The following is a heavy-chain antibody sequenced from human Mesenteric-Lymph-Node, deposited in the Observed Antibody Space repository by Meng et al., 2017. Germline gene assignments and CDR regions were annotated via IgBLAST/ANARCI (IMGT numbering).Heavy chain of an antibody. D-gene: IGHD3-22*01. CDR2: IIPIFGTA. Sequence: SVKVSCKASGGTFSSYAISWVRQAPGQGLEWMGGIIPIFGTANYAQKFQGRVTITADESTSTAYMELSSLRSEDTAVYYCARVHTAPHYYDSSGYQGYYYYGMDVWGQGTTVTVSS. J-gene: IGHJ6*02. CDR3: ARVHTAPHYYDSSGYQGYYYYGMDV. V-gene: IGHV1-69*13. CDR1: GGTFSSYA.